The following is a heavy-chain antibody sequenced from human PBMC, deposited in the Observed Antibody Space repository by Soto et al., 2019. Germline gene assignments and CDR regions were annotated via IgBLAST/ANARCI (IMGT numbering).Heavy chain of an antibody. CDR1: GGTFSSYA. Sequence: QVQLVQSGAEVKKPGSSVKVSCKASGGTFSSYASSWVRQAPGQGLEWLGGIIPIFGTANYAQKFQGRVTITADESTSTAYMELSSLISEDTAVYYCSSNSYGYFPHYYHGMDVWGQGTTVTVSS. D-gene: IGHD5-18*01. J-gene: IGHJ6*02. CDR3: SSNSYGYFPHYYHGMDV. V-gene: IGHV1-69*12. CDR2: IIPIFGTA.